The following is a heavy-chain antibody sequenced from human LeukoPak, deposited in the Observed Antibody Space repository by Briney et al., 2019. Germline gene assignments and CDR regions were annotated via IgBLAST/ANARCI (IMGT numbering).Heavy chain of an antibody. CDR1: GFTFSSYA. V-gene: IGHV3-23*01. CDR3: AKDGLWGSYRPYYFDY. Sequence: SGGSLRLSCAASGFTFSSYAMSWVRQAPGKGLEWVSAISGSGGSTYYADSVKGRFTISRDNSKNTLYLQMNSLRAEDTAVYYCAKDGLWGSYRPYYFDYWGQGTLVTVSS. D-gene: IGHD3-16*02. J-gene: IGHJ4*02. CDR2: ISGSGGST.